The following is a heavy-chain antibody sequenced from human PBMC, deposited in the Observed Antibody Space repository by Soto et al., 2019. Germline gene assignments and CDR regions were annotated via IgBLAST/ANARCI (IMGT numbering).Heavy chain of an antibody. J-gene: IGHJ4*02. V-gene: IGHV3-74*03. CDR2: INRDGTTS. D-gene: IGHD3-10*01. CDR3: VRLLDVDY. CDR1: GFTFSNYW. Sequence: EMQLVESGGGLVQPGGSLRLSCAASGFTFSNYWMHWVRQAPGKGLVWISRINRDGTTSEYADSVKGRFTISRDNAKNVVYLQMNSLRAEDMAIYYCVRLLDVDYWGQGTLVTVSS.